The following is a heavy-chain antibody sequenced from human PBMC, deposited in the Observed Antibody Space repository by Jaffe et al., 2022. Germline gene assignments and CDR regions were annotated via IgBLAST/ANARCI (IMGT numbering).Heavy chain of an antibody. D-gene: IGHD3-10*01. CDR1: GYSISSGYY. V-gene: IGHV4-38-2*01. Sequence: QVQLQESGPGLVKPSETLSLTCAVSGYSISSGYYWGWIRQPPGKGLEWIGSIYHSGSTYYNPSLKSRVTISVDTSKNQFSLKLSSVTAADTAVYYCARRLLGGSGSYYSVWFDPWGQGTLVTVSS. J-gene: IGHJ5*02. CDR2: IYHSGST. CDR3: ARRLLGGSGSYYSVWFDP.